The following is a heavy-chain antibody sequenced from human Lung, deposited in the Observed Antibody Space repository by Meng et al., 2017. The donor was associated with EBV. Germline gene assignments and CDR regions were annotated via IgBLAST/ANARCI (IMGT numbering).Heavy chain of an antibody. Sequence: QVQFGESGAEVKKPGASVKVSCKASGYTFTNYAMHWVRQAPGQRLEWMGWINAGNGNTKYSQKFQGRVTITRDTSASTAYMELSSLRSEDTAVYYCARDQGAWFGEAPRFDYWGQGTLVTVSS. D-gene: IGHD3-10*01. V-gene: IGHV1-3*01. J-gene: IGHJ4*02. CDR3: ARDQGAWFGEAPRFDY. CDR2: INAGNGNT. CDR1: GYTFTNYA.